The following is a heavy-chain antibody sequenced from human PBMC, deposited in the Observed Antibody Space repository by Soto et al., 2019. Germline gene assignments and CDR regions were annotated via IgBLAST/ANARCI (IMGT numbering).Heavy chain of an antibody. CDR3: AKDIVVVPAAMGNYYYYGMDV. D-gene: IGHD2-2*01. V-gene: IGHV3-23*01. Sequence: RRLSCAASGFTFSSYAMSWVRQAPGKGLEWVSAISGSGGSTYYADSVKGRFTISRDNSKNTLYLQMNSLRAEDTAVYYCAKDIVVVPAAMGNYYYYGMDVWGQGTTVTVSS. J-gene: IGHJ6*02. CDR2: ISGSGGST. CDR1: GFTFSSYA.